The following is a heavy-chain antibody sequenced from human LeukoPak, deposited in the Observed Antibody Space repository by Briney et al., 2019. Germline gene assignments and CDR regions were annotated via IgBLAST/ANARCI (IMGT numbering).Heavy chain of an antibody. V-gene: IGHV3-30*03. CDR1: GFTFSSYG. CDR3: AMVLLS. Sequence: GGSLRLSCAASGFTFSSYGMHWVRQAPGKGLEWVAVISYDGSNKYYADSVKGRFTISRDNSKNTLYLQMISLRAEDTAVYYCAMVLLSWGQGTLVTVSS. CDR2: ISYDGSNK. J-gene: IGHJ5*02. D-gene: IGHD4/OR15-4a*01.